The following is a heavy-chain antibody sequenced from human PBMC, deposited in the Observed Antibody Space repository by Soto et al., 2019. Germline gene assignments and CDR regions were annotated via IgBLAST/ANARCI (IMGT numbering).Heavy chain of an antibody. CDR3: TRQPLDVPVASAIDY. Sequence: EVQLVESGGGLVKPGGSLKLSCAASGFTFSGSTIHWVRQTSGKGLEWVGRIPSKTNTYATAYAASVKGRFTISRDDSKHTAYLQMNSLKTEDTAVYYCTRQPLDVPVASAIDYWGQGTLVTVSS. V-gene: IGHV3-73*02. CDR2: IPSKTNTYAT. J-gene: IGHJ4*02. CDR1: GFTFSGST. D-gene: IGHD6-19*01.